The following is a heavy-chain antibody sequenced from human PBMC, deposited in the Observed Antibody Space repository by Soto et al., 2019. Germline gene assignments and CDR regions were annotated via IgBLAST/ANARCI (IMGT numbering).Heavy chain of an antibody. V-gene: IGHV5-10-1*01. Sequence: GESLKISCKGSGYSFTGYWISWVRQMPGKGLEWMGRIDPSDSYTNYSPSFQGHVTISADKSISTAYLQWSSLKASDTAMYYCARVWSVWSKGNDYWGQGTLVTVSS. CDR3: ARVWSVWSKGNDY. CDR2: IDPSDSYT. J-gene: IGHJ4*02. CDR1: GYSFTGYW. D-gene: IGHD3-10*01.